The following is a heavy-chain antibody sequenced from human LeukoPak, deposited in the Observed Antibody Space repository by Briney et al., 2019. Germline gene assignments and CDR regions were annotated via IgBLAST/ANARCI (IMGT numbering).Heavy chain of an antibody. CDR2: IYYSGST. D-gene: IGHD3-9*01. CDR3: ARQPVLRYSPENYYYGMDV. V-gene: IGHV4-59*08. CDR1: GGSISSHY. J-gene: IGHJ6*02. Sequence: SETLSLTCTVSGGSISSHYWSWIRQPPGKGLEWIGYIYYSGSTNYNPSLKSRVTISVDTSKNQFSLKLSSVTAADTAVYYCARQPVLRYSPENYYYGMDVWGQGTTVIVSS.